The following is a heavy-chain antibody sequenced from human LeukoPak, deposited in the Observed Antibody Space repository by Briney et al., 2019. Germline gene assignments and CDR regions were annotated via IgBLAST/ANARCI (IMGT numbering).Heavy chain of an antibody. Sequence: SETLSLTCTVSGGSISSYYWSWIRQPPGKGLEWIGYIYYSGSTNYNPSLKSRVTISVDTSKNQFSLKLSSVTAADTAVYYCARMDFGWSGNNWFDPWGQGTLVTVSS. CDR1: GGSISSYY. V-gene: IGHV4-59*08. CDR2: IYYSGST. D-gene: IGHD3-9*01. J-gene: IGHJ5*02. CDR3: ARMDFGWSGNNWFDP.